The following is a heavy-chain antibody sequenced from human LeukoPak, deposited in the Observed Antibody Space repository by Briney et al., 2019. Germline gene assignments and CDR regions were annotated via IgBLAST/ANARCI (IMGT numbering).Heavy chain of an antibody. V-gene: IGHV3-21*01. J-gene: IGHJ4*02. CDR1: GFIFSSFS. Sequence: PGGSLRLSCAASGFIFSSFSMNWVRQVPGKGLEWVASISSGSSYIYYADSVKGRFSISRDNAKNSLYLQMNSLRAEDTAVYYCARDREGGSYLDYWGQGTLVTVSS. CDR2: ISSGSSYI. CDR3: ARDREGGSYLDY. D-gene: IGHD1-26*01.